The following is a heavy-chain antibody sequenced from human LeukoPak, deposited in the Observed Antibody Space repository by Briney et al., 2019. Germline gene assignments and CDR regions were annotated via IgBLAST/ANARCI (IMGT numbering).Heavy chain of an antibody. Sequence: PGGSLRLSCAASGFTFSSYSMNWVRQAPGKGLEWVSYISSSSSTIYYADSVKGRFTISRDNAKNSLYLQMNSLRAEDTAVYYCARDDTIPGSSSWYMYFRHWGQGTLVTVSS. CDR2: ISSSSSTI. CDR3: ARDDTIPGSSSWYMYFRH. J-gene: IGHJ1*01. D-gene: IGHD6-13*01. CDR1: GFTFSSYS. V-gene: IGHV3-48*01.